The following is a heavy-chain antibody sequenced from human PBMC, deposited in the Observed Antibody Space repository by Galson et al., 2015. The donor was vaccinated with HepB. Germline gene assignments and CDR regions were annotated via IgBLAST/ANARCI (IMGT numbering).Heavy chain of an antibody. V-gene: IGHV3-15*07. J-gene: IGHJ4*02. D-gene: IGHD3-10*01. CDR2: IESKTDGGTT. CDR3: TTDRVTMYYSYSTVDY. Sequence: SLRLSCAASGFTFSNAWMNWVRQAPGKGLEWVGRIESKTDGGTTDYAAPVKGRFTISRDDSKNTLYLQMNSLKTEDTAVYYCTTDRVTMYYSYSTVDYWGQGTLVTVSS. CDR1: GFTFSNAW.